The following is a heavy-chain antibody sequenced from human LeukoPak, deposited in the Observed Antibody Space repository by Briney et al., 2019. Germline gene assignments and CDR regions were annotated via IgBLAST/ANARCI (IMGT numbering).Heavy chain of an antibody. V-gene: IGHV3-15*01. Sequence: GGSLRLSCAASGFTFSNAGMSWVRQAPGKGLEWVGLIKSKTDGGTTDDAVPVKCRFTISRENSKNTLYLQMNSLKTEDTALYYCTRERYSNGYILIDWGQGTLVTVSS. J-gene: IGHJ4*02. CDR3: TRERYSNGYILID. CDR2: IKSKTDGGTT. CDR1: GFTFSNAG. D-gene: IGHD5-18*01.